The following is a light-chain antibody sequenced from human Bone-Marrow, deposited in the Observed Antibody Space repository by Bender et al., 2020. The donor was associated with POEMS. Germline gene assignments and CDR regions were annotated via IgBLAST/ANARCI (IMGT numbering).Light chain of an antibody. V-gene: IGLV2-11*01. CDR1: SNDIGPYNF. CDR2: DVT. CDR3: CSYAGSSTPVV. Sequence: QSALTQPRSVSGSPGQSVTISCTGTSNDIGPYNFISWYQEHPGKAPKVLIYDVTNRPSGVPDRFSGSKSGNTASLTISGLQSEDEADYYCCSYAGSSTPVVFGGGTKLTVL. J-gene: IGLJ2*01.